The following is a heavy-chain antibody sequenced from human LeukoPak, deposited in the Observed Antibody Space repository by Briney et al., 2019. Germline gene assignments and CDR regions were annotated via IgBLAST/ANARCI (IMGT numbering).Heavy chain of an antibody. J-gene: IGHJ4*02. CDR1: GGTFSSYA. D-gene: IGHD1-26*01. Sequence: ASVKVSCKASGGTFSSYAISWVRQAPGQGLEWMGRIIPIFGIANYAQKFQGRVTMTTDTSTSTAYMEPRSLRSDDTAVYYCARVSGSYSNRNFDYWGQGTLVTVSS. CDR2: IIPIFGIA. V-gene: IGHV1-69*04. CDR3: ARVSGSYSNRNFDY.